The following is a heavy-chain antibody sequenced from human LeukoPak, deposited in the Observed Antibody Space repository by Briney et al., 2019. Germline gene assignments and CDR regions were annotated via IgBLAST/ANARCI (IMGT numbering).Heavy chain of an antibody. J-gene: IGHJ3*01. CDR1: GGSFSNYN. V-gene: IGHV4-34*01. CDR2: INHSGST. CDR3: ARGAVREDAFDF. Sequence: SETLSLTCAVYGGSFSNYNWTWIRQPPGKGLEWIGKINHSGSTNYNPSLKSRVTISVDTSKNQFSLKLSSVSAADTAVYYCARGAVREDAFDFWGQGTMVTVSS. D-gene: IGHD4-11*01.